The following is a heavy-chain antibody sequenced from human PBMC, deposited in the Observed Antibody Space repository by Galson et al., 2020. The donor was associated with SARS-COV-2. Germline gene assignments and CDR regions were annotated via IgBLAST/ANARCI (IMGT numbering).Heavy chain of an antibody. CDR1: GGSISSSSYY. CDR3: ASEGFNLITMRVVVPDHYFDY. D-gene: IGHD3-22*01. V-gene: IGHV4-39*07. CDR2: IYYSGSN. J-gene: IGHJ4*02. Sequence: ASETLSLTCTVSGGSISSSSYYWGWIRQPPGKGLEWIGSIYYSGSNYYNPSLKSRVPISVDTSKNQFSLKLSSVTAADTAVYYCASEGFNLITMRVVVPDHYFDYWGQGTLVTVSS.